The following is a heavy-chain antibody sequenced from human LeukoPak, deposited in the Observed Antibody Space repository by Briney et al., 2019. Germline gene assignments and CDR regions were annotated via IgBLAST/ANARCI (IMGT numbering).Heavy chain of an antibody. D-gene: IGHD6-19*01. CDR1: GLSISGQW. J-gene: IGHJ4*02. CDR3: ARRRMAVAGSYEY. CDR2: IKHDGSEE. V-gene: IGHV3-7*03. Sequence: GGSLRLSCVASGLSISGQWMNWVRQAPGQGLEWVANIKHDGSEEYYVDSVEGRFTISRDNAKNSLFLEMNSLRAEDTAVYYCARRRMAVAGSYEYWGQGTLVTVSS.